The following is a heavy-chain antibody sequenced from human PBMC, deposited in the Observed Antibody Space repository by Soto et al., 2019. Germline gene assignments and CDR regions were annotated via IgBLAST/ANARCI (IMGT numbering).Heavy chain of an antibody. CDR3: ARVRIAVTNRLGPPDY. Sequence: ASVKVSCKASGYTFTSYYIHWVRQAPGQGLEWMGIINPSGGSTTYAQKFQGRVTMTRDTSTSTVYMELSSVTAADTAVYYCARVRIAVTNRLGPPDYWGQGTLVTVSS. CDR2: INPSGGST. J-gene: IGHJ4*02. CDR1: GYTFTSYY. D-gene: IGHD6-19*01. V-gene: IGHV1-46*01.